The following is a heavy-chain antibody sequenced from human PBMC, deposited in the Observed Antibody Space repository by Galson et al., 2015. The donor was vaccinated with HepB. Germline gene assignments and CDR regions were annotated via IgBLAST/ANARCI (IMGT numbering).Heavy chain of an antibody. Sequence: TLSLTCTVSGGSISGDYWSWIRQPPGKGLEWIGYIYYSGTTNYNPSLKSRVTISVDTSKNQFSLKLTSMTAADTAVYYCAKGASGWVYWGQGVLVTVSS. CDR2: IYYSGTT. CDR3: AKGASGWVY. J-gene: IGHJ4*02. D-gene: IGHD6-25*01. CDR1: GGSISGDY. V-gene: IGHV4-59*01.